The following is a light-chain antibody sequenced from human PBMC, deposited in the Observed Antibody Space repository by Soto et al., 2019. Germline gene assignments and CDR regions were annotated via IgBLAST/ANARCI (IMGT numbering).Light chain of an antibody. CDR2: ANN. Sequence: QSVLTQPPSVSAAPGQKVTISCSGSSSNIGNDYVSWYQQLPEAAPKLLIYANNKRPSGIPDRFSASKSGTSATLGITGLQTGDEADYYCGTWDSSLTAGVFGGGTQLNVL. J-gene: IGLJ3*02. CDR1: SSNIGNDY. V-gene: IGLV1-51*02. CDR3: GTWDSSLTAGV.